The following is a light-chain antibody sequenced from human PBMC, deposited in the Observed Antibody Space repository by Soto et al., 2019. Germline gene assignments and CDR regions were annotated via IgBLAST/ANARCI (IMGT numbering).Light chain of an antibody. CDR1: NSDVGGYNY. CDR2: EVS. J-gene: IGLJ1*01. Sequence: QSALTQPASVSGSPGQSITISCTGTNSDVGGYNYVSWYQHHPGKAPKLMIYEVSNRPAGISNRFSGSKSGNTASLTISGLQAEDEADYYCSSYTSSSIYVFGTGTQLTVL. CDR3: SSYTSSSIYV. V-gene: IGLV2-14*01.